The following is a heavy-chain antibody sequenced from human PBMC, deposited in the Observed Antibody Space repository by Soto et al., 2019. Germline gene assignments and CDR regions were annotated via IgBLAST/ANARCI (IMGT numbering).Heavy chain of an antibody. CDR2: ISSSSSTI. V-gene: IGHV3-48*01. Sequence: EVQLVESGGGLVQPGGSLRLSCAASGFTFSSYSMNWVRQAPGKGLEWVSYISSSSSTIYYADSVKGRFTISRDNANNSLYLQMNSLRAEDTAVYYCARALYDFWSGYYPANYYYYYMDVWGKGTTVTVSS. J-gene: IGHJ6*03. D-gene: IGHD3-3*01. CDR3: ARALYDFWSGYYPANYYYYYMDV. CDR1: GFTFSSYS.